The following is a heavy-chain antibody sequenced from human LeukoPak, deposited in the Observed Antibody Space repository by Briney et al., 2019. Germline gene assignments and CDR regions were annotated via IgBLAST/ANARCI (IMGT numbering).Heavy chain of an antibody. CDR1: GGSISSYY. CDR2: IYYSGST. CDR3: ARGYDSSGPFDY. J-gene: IGHJ4*02. Sequence: SETLSLTCTVSGGSISSYYWSWIRQPPGKGLEWIGYIYYSGSTNYNPSLKSRVTISVDTSKNQFSLKLSSVTAADTAVYYCARGYDSSGPFDYWGQGTLVTVSS. D-gene: IGHD3-22*01. V-gene: IGHV4-59*01.